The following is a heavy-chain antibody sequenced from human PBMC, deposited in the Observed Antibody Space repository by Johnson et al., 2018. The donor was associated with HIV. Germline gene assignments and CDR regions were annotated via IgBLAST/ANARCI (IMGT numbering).Heavy chain of an antibody. D-gene: IGHD2-2*01. CDR2: INWNGGST. J-gene: IGHJ3*02. Sequence: VQLVESGGGVVQPGGSLRLSCAASGFTFDDYGMNWVRQAPGKGLEWVSSINWNGGSTAYADSVTGRFTISRDNAKNSLYVQMNSLRAEDTALYYCARERRSTNTWYVRDAFDIWGQGTMVTVSS. CDR1: GFTFDDYG. V-gene: IGHV3-20*04. CDR3: ARERRSTNTWYVRDAFDI.